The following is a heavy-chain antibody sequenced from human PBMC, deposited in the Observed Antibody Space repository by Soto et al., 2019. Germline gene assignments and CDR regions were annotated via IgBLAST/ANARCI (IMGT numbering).Heavy chain of an antibody. D-gene: IGHD4-17*01. V-gene: IGHV3-23*01. CDR3: GKDPNGDYVGAFDI. CDR1: GFTFGTYA. Sequence: EVQMLESAGTLVQPGGSLRLSCAASGFTFGTYAMSWVRQAPGKGLEWVSGISASGGTTYYADSVKGRFTISRDNSKNTLDLQMNSLRAEDTALYYCGKDPNGDYVGAFDIWGQGTMVTVSS. J-gene: IGHJ3*02. CDR2: ISASGGTT.